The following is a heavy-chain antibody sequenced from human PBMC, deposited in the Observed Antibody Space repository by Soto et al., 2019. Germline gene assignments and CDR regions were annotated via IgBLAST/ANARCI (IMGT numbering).Heavy chain of an antibody. V-gene: IGHV5-51*01. D-gene: IGHD3-3*01. CDR2: IYPGDSDT. CDR3: ARHVTIFGVVPRGGMDV. J-gene: IGHJ6*02. CDR1: GYSFTSYW. Sequence: GESLKISCKGSGYSFTSYWIGWVRQMPGKGLEWVGIIYPGDSDTRYSPSFQGQVTISADKSISTAYLQWSSLKASDTAMYYCARHVTIFGVVPRGGMDVWGQGTTVTVS.